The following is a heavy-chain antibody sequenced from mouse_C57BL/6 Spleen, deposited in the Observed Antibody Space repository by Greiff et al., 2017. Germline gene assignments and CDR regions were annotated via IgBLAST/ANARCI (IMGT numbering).Heavy chain of an antibody. CDR2: IYPGDGDT. CDR3: ARDYSNSNYFDY. CDR1: GYAFSSSW. D-gene: IGHD2-5*01. V-gene: IGHV1-82*01. Sequence: QVQLQQSGPELVKPGASVKISCKASGYAFSSSWMNWVKQRPGKGLEWIGRIYPGDGDTNYNGKFKGKATLTADKSSSTAYMQLSSLTSEDSAVYFCARDYSNSNYFDYWGQGTTLTVSS. J-gene: IGHJ2*01.